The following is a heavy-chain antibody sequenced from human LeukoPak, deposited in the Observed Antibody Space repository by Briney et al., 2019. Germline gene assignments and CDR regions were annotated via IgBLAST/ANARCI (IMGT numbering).Heavy chain of an antibody. J-gene: IGHJ4*02. CDR2: IKEDGSEK. Sequence: PGGSLRLSCAASGFTFSNYWMSWVRQAPGKGLEWVANIKEDGSEKYSLDSVKGRFTVSRDNVENSLYLQINNLRVEDTAIYYCARSGSSVFWYWGQGTLVTVSS. CDR3: ARSGSSVFWY. D-gene: IGHD3-3*01. V-gene: IGHV3-7*01. CDR1: GFTFSNYW.